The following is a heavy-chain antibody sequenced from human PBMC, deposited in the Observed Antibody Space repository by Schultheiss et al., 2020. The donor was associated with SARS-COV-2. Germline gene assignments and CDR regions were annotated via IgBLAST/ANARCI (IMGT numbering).Heavy chain of an antibody. J-gene: IGHJ4*02. CDR3: ARGNDFVYFFDS. V-gene: IGHV4-4*08. CDR2: FGRTGTT. CDR1: GASINNND. D-gene: IGHD3-3*01. Sequence: SETLSLTCSVTGASINNNDWGWIRQPPGKALEWIGYFGRTGTTKYNPSLASRVAVSVDTARNQFSLTLTSLTAADTAIYYCARGNDFVYFFDSWGQGTLVTVSS.